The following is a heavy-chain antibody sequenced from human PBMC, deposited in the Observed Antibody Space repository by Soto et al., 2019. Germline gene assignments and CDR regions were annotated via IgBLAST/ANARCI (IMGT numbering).Heavy chain of an antibody. CDR3: TRDLTGYAMDV. CDR1: GFTFSSHS. V-gene: IGHV3-48*03. J-gene: IGHJ6*02. Sequence: GGSLRLSCAASGFTFSSHSMNWVRQAPGKGLEWVSYISLNLQTIYYADSVKGRFAISRDNAKNSLYLQMDALRAEDTAVYYCTRDLTGYAMDVWGQGTTVTVSS. CDR2: ISLNLQTI. D-gene: IGHD2-2*01.